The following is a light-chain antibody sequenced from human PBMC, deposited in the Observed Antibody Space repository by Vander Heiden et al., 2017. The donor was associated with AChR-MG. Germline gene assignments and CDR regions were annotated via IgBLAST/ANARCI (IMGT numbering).Light chain of an antibody. Sequence: SALAQPASVSGSPGQSITISCTGARTAVGSYNFVSWYQQHPGKAPKLMIFEVNRRPSGVSDRFSGSKSGSTASLTISGLQAEDEADYYCCAYAGTSASYVFGSGTKVTVL. CDR2: EVN. V-gene: IGLV2-23*02. CDR1: RTAVGSYNF. J-gene: IGLJ1*01. CDR3: CAYAGTSASYV.